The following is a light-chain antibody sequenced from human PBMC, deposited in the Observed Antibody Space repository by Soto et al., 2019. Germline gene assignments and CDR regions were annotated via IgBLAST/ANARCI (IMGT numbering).Light chain of an antibody. CDR3: QQYNDWPPSWT. CDR2: SAS. V-gene: IGKV3-15*01. J-gene: IGKJ1*01. Sequence: EIVLTQSPASLSVSPGERATLSCRASQSISANLAWYQQKPAQAPRLLIHSASTRATGIPARFSGSGSGREFTLTISSLQSEDLAVYYCQQYNDWPPSWTFGQGTKVDIK. CDR1: QSISAN.